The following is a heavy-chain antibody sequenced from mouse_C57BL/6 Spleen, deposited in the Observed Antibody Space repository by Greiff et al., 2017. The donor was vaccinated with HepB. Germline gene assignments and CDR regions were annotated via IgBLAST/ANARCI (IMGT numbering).Heavy chain of an antibody. V-gene: IGHV1-74*01. CDR1: GYTFTSYW. J-gene: IGHJ2*01. CDR2: IHPSDSDT. D-gene: IGHD1-1*01. Sequence: QVQLQQPGAELVKPGASVTVSCKASGYTFTSYWMHWVKQRPGQGLEWIGRIHPSDSDTNYNQKFKGKATWTVDKSSSTAYMQLSSLTSEGSAVYYWAIDGFTTVVFDYWGQGTTLTGAS. CDR3: AIDGFTTVVFDY.